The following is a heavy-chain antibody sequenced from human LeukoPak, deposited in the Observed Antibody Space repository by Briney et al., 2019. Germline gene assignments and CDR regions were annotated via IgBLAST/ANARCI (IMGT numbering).Heavy chain of an antibody. J-gene: IGHJ6*03. V-gene: IGHV1-24*01. D-gene: IGHD3-10*01. CDR1: GYTLPQLS. CDR2: FEPEEGET. CDR3: ATATPYGSGSYSDYYYMDV. Sequence: ASVKVSCMVSGYTLPQLSMQWVRQAPGKGLEWMGGFEPEEGETIYAQKFQSRVTMTEDTSTDTAYMELSSLRSEDTAVYYCATATPYGSGSYSDYYYMDVWGKGTTVTISS.